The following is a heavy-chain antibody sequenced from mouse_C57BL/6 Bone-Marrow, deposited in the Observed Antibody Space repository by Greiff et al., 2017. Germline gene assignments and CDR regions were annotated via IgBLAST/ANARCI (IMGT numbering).Heavy chain of an antibody. V-gene: IGHV1-81*01. CDR3: ATDSSGYPFDY. CDR1: GYTFTSYG. D-gene: IGHD3-2*02. CDR2: IYPRSGNT. J-gene: IGHJ2*01. Sequence: QVQLQQSGAELARPGASVKLSCKASGYTFTSYGISWVKQRPGQGLEWIGEIYPRSGNTYYNEKFKGKATLTADKSSSTAYMELRSLTSEDSAVYFCATDSSGYPFDYWGQGTTLTVSS.